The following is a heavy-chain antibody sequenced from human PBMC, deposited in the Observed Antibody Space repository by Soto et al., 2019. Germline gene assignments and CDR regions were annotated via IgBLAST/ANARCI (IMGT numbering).Heavy chain of an antibody. V-gene: IGHV1-24*01. J-gene: IGHJ6*02. CDR3: ATQNLHGSGSYYGKGLYYYYGMDA. CDR2: FDPEDGET. CDR1: GYTLTELS. D-gene: IGHD3-10*01. Sequence: GASVKVSCKVSGYTLTELSMHWVRQAPGKGLEWMGGFDPEDGETIYAQKFQGRVTMTEDTSTDTAYMELSSLRSEDTAVYYCATQNLHGSGSYYGKGLYYYYGMDAWGQGTTVTVSS.